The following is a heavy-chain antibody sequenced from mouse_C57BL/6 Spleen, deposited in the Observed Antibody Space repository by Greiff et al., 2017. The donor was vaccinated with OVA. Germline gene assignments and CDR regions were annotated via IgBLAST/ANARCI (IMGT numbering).Heavy chain of an antibody. Sequence: QVQLQQPGAELVRPGSSVKLSCKASGYTFTSYWLHWVKQRPIQGLEWIGNIDPSDSETNYNQKFKDKATLTVDKSSSTAYMQLSSLTSEDSAVYYCARGDDALFDYWGQGTTLTVSS. V-gene: IGHV1-52*01. CDR2: IDPSDSET. CDR3: ARGDDALFDY. D-gene: IGHD2-12*01. J-gene: IGHJ2*01. CDR1: GYTFTSYW.